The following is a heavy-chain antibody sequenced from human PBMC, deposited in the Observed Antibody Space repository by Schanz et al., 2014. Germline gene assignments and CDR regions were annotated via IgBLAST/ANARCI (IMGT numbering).Heavy chain of an antibody. CDR3: TEYGGGCSYGGVEY. J-gene: IGHJ4*02. Sequence: EVQLVESGGGLVKPGGSLRLSCAASGFTFSNYSMNWVRQAPGKGLEWVSSISSTSSYIFYADSVKGRFTISRDNAKNSLYLQMKSLRDEDAAVYCGTEYGGGCSYGGVEYWGQGILVTVSS. CDR1: GFTFSNYS. V-gene: IGHV3-21*04. D-gene: IGHD5-18*01. CDR2: ISSTSSYI.